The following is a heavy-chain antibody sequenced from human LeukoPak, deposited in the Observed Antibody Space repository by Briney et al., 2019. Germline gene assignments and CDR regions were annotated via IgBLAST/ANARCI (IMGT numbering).Heavy chain of an antibody. CDR1: GFIFNSYS. CDR2: ITSSSTYI. D-gene: IGHD1-26*01. V-gene: IGHV3-21*01. Sequence: GGSLRLSCAASGFIFNSYSMNWVRQAPGKGLEWVSSITSSSTYIYYADSVKGRFTISRDNAKNSLYLQMSSLSAEDTPVYYCARTMGATIDYWGQGTLVTVSS. J-gene: IGHJ4*02. CDR3: ARTMGATIDY.